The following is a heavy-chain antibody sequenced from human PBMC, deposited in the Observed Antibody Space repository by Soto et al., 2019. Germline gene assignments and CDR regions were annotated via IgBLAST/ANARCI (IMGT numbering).Heavy chain of an antibody. V-gene: IGHV3-23*01. D-gene: IGHD3-3*01. CDR2: ISGSGGST. CDR1: GFTFSSYA. J-gene: IGHJ4*02. CDR3: ANLGQYYDFWSGTDLDFDY. Sequence: EVHLLESGGGLVQPGGSLRLSCAASGFTFSSYAMSWVRQAPGKGLEWVSAISGSGGSTYYADSVKGRFTISRDNSKNTLYLQMNSLRAEDTTVYYCANLGQYYDFWSGTDLDFDYWGQGTLVTVSS.